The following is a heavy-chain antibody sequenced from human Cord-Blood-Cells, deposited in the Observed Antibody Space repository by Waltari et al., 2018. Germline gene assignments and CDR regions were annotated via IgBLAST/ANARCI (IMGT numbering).Heavy chain of an antibody. V-gene: IGHV3-9*01. CDR1: GFTFDDYA. CDR3: AKDYSGSYYSAFDI. CDR2: ISWNSGSI. Sequence: EVQLVESGGGLVQHGRSLRLSCAASGFTFDDYAMHWVRQAPGKGLEWVSGISWNSGSIGYADSVKGRFTISRDNAKNSLYLQMNSLRAEDTALYYCAKDYSGSYYSAFDIWGQGTMVTVSS. D-gene: IGHD1-26*01. J-gene: IGHJ3*02.